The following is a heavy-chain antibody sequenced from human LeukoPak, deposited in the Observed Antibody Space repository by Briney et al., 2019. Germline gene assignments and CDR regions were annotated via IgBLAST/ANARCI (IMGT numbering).Heavy chain of an antibody. CDR3: ASWGDYGGSFDY. J-gene: IGHJ4*02. V-gene: IGHV4-59*08. D-gene: IGHD4-23*01. Sequence: PSETLSLTCTVSGGSISSYYWSWIRQPPGKGLEWIGYIYYSGSTNYNPSLKSRVTISVDTSKNQFSLKLSSVTAADTAVYYCASWGDYGGSFDYWGLGTLVTVSS. CDR1: GGSISSYY. CDR2: IYYSGST.